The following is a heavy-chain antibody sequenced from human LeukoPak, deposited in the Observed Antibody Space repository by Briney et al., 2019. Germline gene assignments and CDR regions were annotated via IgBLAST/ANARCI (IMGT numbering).Heavy chain of an antibody. V-gene: IGHV4-39*07. J-gene: IGHJ4*02. CDR3: ARSNYDILTGYYQGVNLRY. CDR1: GGSISSSLYH. D-gene: IGHD3-9*01. CDR2: IYYTGTT. Sequence: PSETLSLTCTVSGGSISSSLYHWGWIRQPPGKNLEWLGSIYYTGTTHYNPSLKSRVTISVDTSKNQFSLKLSSVTAADTAVYYCARSNYDILTGYYQGVNLRYWGQGTLVTVSS.